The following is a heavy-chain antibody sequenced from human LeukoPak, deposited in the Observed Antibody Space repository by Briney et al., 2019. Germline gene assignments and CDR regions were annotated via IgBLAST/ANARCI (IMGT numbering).Heavy chain of an antibody. D-gene: IGHD6-13*01. CDR3: ASAAAGPDPAANWFDP. CDR2: IIPILGIA. CDR1: GGTFSSYA. Sequence: GSSVKVSCKASGGTFSSYAISWVRQAPGQGLEWMGRIIPILGIANYAQKFQGRVTITADKSTSTAYMEPSSLRSEDTAVYYCASAAAGPDPAANWFDPWGQGTLVTVSS. J-gene: IGHJ5*02. V-gene: IGHV1-69*04.